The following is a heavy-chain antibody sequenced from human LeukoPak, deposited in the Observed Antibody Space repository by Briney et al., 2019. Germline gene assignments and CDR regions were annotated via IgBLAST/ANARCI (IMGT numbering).Heavy chain of an antibody. CDR2: ISYDGSNK. V-gene: IGHV3-30*04. Sequence: GGSLRLSCAASGFTFSSYAMHWVRQAPGKGLEWVAVISYDGSNKYYADSVKGRFTISRDNSKNTLYLQMNSLRAEDTAVYYCARGYCSSTSCYAPWYYYYMDVWGKGTTVTVSS. D-gene: IGHD2-2*01. J-gene: IGHJ6*03. CDR3: ARGYCSSTSCYAPWYYYYMDV. CDR1: GFTFSSYA.